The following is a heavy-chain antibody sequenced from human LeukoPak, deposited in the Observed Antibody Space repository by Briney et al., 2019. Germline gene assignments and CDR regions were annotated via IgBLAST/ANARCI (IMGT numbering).Heavy chain of an antibody. D-gene: IGHD3-10*01. Sequence: SVKVSCKASGYTFTRYGISWVRQAPGQGLEWMGGIIPIFGTANYAQKFQGRVTITADESTSTAYMELSSLRSEDTAVYYCARERGITMVRGVIGDAFDIWGQGTMVTVSS. CDR3: ARERGITMVRGVIGDAFDI. J-gene: IGHJ3*02. V-gene: IGHV1-69*13. CDR1: GYTFTRYG. CDR2: IIPIFGTA.